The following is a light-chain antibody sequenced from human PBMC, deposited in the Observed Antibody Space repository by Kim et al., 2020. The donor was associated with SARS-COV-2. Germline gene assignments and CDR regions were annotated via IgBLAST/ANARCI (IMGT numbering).Light chain of an antibody. CDR2: GTS. CDR3: QQYNSSPNT. J-gene: IGKJ1*01. V-gene: IGKV3-20*01. Sequence: EIVLTQSPGTLSLSPGERATLSCRASHSVSANYLAWYQQKPGQSPRLLSYGTSRRATGIPDRFSGSGSGTDFALTITRLEPEDFAVYYCQQYNSSPNTFGQGTKVDIK. CDR1: HSVSANY.